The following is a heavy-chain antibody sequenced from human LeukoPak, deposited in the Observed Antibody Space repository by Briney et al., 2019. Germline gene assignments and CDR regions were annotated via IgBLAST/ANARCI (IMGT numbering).Heavy chain of an antibody. CDR3: ARDRLLNWIDYYYYYMDV. CDR2: ISAYNGNT. Sequence: ASVKVSCKASGYTFTSYGISWVRQAPGQGLEWMEWISAYNGNTNYAQKLQGRVTMTTDTSTSTAYMELRSLTSDDTAVYYCARDRLLNWIDYYYYYMDVWGKGTTVTISS. V-gene: IGHV1-18*01. D-gene: IGHD1-1*01. CDR1: GYTFTSYG. J-gene: IGHJ6*03.